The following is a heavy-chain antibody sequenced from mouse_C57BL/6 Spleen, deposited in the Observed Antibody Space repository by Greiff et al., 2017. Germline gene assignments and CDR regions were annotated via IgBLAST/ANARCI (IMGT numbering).Heavy chain of an antibody. CDR1: GYTFTSYW. CDR3: ARRDGNYVFDY. D-gene: IGHD2-1*01. J-gene: IGHJ2*01. Sequence: VQLQQSGAELVRPGTSVKLSCKASGYTFTSYWMHWVKQRPGQGLEWIGVIDPSDSYTNYNQKFKGKATLTVDTSSSTAYMQLSSLTSEDSAVYYCARRDGNYVFDYWGQGTTLTVSS. V-gene: IGHV1-59*01. CDR2: IDPSDSYT.